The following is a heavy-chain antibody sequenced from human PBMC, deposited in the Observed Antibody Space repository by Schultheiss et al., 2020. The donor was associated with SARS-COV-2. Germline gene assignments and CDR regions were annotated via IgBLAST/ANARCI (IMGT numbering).Heavy chain of an antibody. CDR2: ISGGGST. V-gene: IGHV3-23*01. J-gene: IGHJ4*02. Sequence: GESLKISCAASGFTFSSYEMNWVRQAPGKGLEWVSAISGGGSTYYADSLKGRFTVSRDNSKNTLYLQMNSLRAEDTAVYYCAKDDCSGGTCYPDYWGQGTLVTVSS. D-gene: IGHD2-15*01. CDR1: GFTFSSYE. CDR3: AKDDCSGGTCYPDY.